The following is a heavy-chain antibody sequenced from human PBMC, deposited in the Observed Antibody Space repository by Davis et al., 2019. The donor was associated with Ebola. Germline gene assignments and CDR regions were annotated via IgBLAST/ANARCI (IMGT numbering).Heavy chain of an antibody. CDR3: ARVGMVATGYFDY. D-gene: IGHD5-12*01. V-gene: IGHV3-30*03. CDR2: ISYDGSNK. Sequence: GGSLRLSCAASGFTFSSYGMHWVRQAPGKGLEWMAVISYDGSNKYYADSVKGRFTISRDNSKNTLYLQMNSLRAEDTAVYYCARVGMVATGYFDYWGQGTLVTVSS. CDR1: GFTFSSYG. J-gene: IGHJ4*02.